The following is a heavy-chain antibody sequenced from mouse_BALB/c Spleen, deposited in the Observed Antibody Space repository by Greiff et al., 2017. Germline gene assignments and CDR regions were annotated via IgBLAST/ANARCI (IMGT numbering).Heavy chain of an antibody. CDR2: IDPANGNT. Sequence: EVKLQQSGAELVKPGASVKLSCTASGFNIKDTYMHWVKQRPEQGLEWIGRIDPANGNTKYDPKFQGKATITADTSSNTAYLQLSSLTSEDTAVYYCARPLTTVVADAMDYWGQGTSVTVSS. D-gene: IGHD1-1*01. CDR3: ARPLTTVVADAMDY. CDR1: GFNIKDTY. J-gene: IGHJ4*01. V-gene: IGHV14-3*02.